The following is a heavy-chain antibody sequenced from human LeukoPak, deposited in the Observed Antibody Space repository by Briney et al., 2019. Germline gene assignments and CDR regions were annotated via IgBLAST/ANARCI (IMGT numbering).Heavy chain of an antibody. J-gene: IGHJ5*02. CDR2: ISGSGGST. Sequence: GGSLRLSCAASGFTFSSYAMSWVRQAPGKGLEWVSAISGSGGSTYYADSVKGRFTISRDNSKNTLYLQMNSLRAEDTAVYYCAKDRSVVATGLGDWFDPWGQGTLVTVSS. D-gene: IGHD1-1*01. CDR3: AKDRSVVATGLGDWFDP. V-gene: IGHV3-23*01. CDR1: GFTFSSYA.